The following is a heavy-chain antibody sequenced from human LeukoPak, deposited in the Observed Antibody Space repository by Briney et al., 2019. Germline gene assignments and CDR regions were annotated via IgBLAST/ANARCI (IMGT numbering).Heavy chain of an antibody. V-gene: IGHV4-39*01. J-gene: IGHJ4*02. Sequence: SETLSLTCTVSGGSISSSSSYWGWIRQPPGKGLEWIGSIYYSGSTYYNPSLKSRVTISVDTSKNQFSLKLSSVTAADTAVYYCASYYYDSSAYYGPFDYWGQGTLVTVSS. CDR1: GGSISSSSSY. CDR2: IYYSGST. D-gene: IGHD3-22*01. CDR3: ASYYYDSSAYYGPFDY.